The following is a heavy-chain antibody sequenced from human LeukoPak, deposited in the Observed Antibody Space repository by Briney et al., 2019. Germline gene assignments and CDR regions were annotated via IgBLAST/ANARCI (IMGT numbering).Heavy chain of an antibody. D-gene: IGHD6-6*01. Sequence: GGSLRLSCAASGFTLSNAYITWVRQAPGKGLEWVGRIKRKTDGGTTDYAAPVNGRFTISRDDSKNTLYLQMNSLKTEDTAMYYCATGTVSSPYGAFDIWGQGTMVTVSS. CDR1: GFTLSNAY. V-gene: IGHV3-15*01. CDR3: ATGTVSSPYGAFDI. CDR2: IKRKTDGGTT. J-gene: IGHJ3*02.